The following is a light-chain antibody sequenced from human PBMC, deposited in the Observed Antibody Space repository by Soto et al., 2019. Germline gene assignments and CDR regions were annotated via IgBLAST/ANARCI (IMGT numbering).Light chain of an antibody. Sequence: EVVLTQSPGTLSLSPGERASLSCRASQSVINNYLAWYQQKPGQSPKLLIFGSSDRATGIPDRFSGSGSGTDFTLTISRLEPEDFAVYYCQQYGISPPYTFGQGTNLEIK. CDR2: GSS. V-gene: IGKV3-20*01. J-gene: IGKJ2*01. CDR3: QQYGISPPYT. CDR1: QSVINNY.